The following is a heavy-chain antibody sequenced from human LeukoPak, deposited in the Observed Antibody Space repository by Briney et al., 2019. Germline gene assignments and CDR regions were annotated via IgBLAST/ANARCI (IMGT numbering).Heavy chain of an antibody. CDR3: ARVAKERVGGVYYFDY. V-gene: IGHV3-13*01. CDR1: GFTFSDYD. J-gene: IGHJ4*02. Sequence: GGSLRLSCGASGFTFSDYDIHWVRQATGKGLEWVSAIGTAGDTYYTGSVKGRFTISRENAKNSLYLQMNSLRAGHTAVYYCARVAKERVGGVYYFDYWGQVTLVTVPS. D-gene: IGHD1-1*01. CDR2: IGTAGDT.